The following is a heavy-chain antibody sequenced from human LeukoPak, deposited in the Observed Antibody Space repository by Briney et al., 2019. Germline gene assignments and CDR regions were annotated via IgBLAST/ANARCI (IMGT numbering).Heavy chain of an antibody. CDR2: INPSSGGT. D-gene: IGHD2-8*01. CDR1: GYSFTGYG. CDR3: ARDGLYCTNGVCSSDI. Sequence: GASVKVSCKASGYSFTGYGVAWVRQAPGQGLEWMGKINPSSGGTGYAQKFQGRVTMTRDTSTSTVYVELTSLRSEDTAVYYCARDGLYCTNGVCSSDIWGQGTLVTVSS. J-gene: IGHJ3*02. V-gene: IGHV1-46*01.